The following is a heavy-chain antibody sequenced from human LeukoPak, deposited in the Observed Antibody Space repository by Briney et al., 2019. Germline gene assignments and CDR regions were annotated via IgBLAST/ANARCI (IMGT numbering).Heavy chain of an antibody. Sequence: GGSLRLSCAASGFTFSSYAMSWVRQAPGKAPEWVSAISESGHSTYYAASVRGRFTISRDNRKSTLYLQMNSLRVEDTAVYYCAREISGDSNFDSWGQGVLATVSS. CDR1: GFTFSSYA. CDR2: ISESGHST. J-gene: IGHJ5*01. D-gene: IGHD3-10*01. CDR3: AREISGDSNFDS. V-gene: IGHV3-23*01.